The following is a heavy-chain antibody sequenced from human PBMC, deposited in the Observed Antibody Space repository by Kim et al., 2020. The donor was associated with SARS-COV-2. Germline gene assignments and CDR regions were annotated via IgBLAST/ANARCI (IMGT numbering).Heavy chain of an antibody. V-gene: IGHV3-30*04. J-gene: IGHJ3*02. CDR2: ISYDGSNT. CDR1: GFTFSSYA. CDR3: ARTICYSFFDI. D-gene: IGHD2-15*01. Sequence: GGSLRLSCAASGFTFSSYAMHWVRQAPGKGLEWVAVISYDGSNTYYADSVKGRFTISRDNSKNTLYLQVNSLRAEDTAVYYCARTICYSFFDIWGQGTMVTVSS.